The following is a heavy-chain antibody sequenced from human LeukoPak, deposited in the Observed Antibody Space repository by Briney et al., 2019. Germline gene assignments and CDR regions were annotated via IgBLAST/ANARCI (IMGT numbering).Heavy chain of an antibody. J-gene: IGHJ6*03. V-gene: IGHV3-15*01. D-gene: IGHD2-2*01. CDR2: IKSKTDGGTT. CDR1: GFTFSNAW. CDR3: VGVVPAATPYYYYYMDV. Sequence: GGSLRLSCAASGFTFSNAWMSWVRQAPGKGLEWVGRIKSKTDGGTTDYAAPVKGRFTISRDDSKNTLYLQMNSLKTEDTAVYYCVGVVPAATPYYYYYMDVWGKGTTVTVSS.